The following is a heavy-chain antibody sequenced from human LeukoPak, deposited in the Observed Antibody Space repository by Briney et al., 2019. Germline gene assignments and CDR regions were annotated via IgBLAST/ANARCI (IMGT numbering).Heavy chain of an antibody. CDR3: ARRPNTWGIDY. Sequence: SETLSLTCTVSGDSISRSGYYWAWIRQPPGKGLEWIGSVYHTGTTYSNPSLESRITMSVGSSRSQFSLKLTSVTAADTAVYFCARRPNTWGIDYLGQGSLVTVSS. CDR1: GDSISRSGYY. CDR2: VYHTGTT. V-gene: IGHV4-39*01. D-gene: IGHD7-27*01. J-gene: IGHJ4*02.